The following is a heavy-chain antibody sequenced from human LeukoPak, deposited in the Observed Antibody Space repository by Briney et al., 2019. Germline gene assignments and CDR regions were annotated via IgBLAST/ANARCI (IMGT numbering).Heavy chain of an antibody. Sequence: ASVKVSCKASGYTFTGYYMHWVRQAPGQGLEWMGWINPNSGGTNYAQKFQGRVTMTRDTSISTAYMELSRLRSDDTAVYYCARGGGAGAGKGDWFDPWGQGTLVTVSS. CDR3: ARGGGAGAGKGDWFDP. D-gene: IGHD6-13*01. J-gene: IGHJ5*02. CDR1: GYTFTGYY. CDR2: INPNSGGT. V-gene: IGHV1-2*02.